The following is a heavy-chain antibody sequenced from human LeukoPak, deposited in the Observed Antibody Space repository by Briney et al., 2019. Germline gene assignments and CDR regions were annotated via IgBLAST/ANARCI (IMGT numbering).Heavy chain of an antibody. J-gene: IGHJ3*02. V-gene: IGHV4-38-2*02. CDR2: MYHSGNT. Sequence: SETLSLTCTVSGYSISDSYYWGWIRQPPGKGLEWIGSMYHSGNTYYNPSLKSRVTISLDTSRNQFSLKLNSVTAADTAVYYCAKSNGYGLVDIWGQGTMVTVSS. CDR3: AKSNGYGLVDI. D-gene: IGHD3-10*01. CDR1: GYSISDSYY.